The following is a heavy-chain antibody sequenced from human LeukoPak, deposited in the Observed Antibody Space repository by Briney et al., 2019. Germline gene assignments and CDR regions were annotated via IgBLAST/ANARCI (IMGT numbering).Heavy chain of an antibody. D-gene: IGHD4-17*01. CDR3: ARDRSYGDPYYYYGMDV. CDR2: ISYDGSNK. V-gene: IGHV3-30-3*01. CDR1: GFTFSSYA. Sequence: GGSLRLSCAASGFTFSSYATHWVRQAPGKGLEWVAVISYDGSNKYYADSVKGRFTISRDNSKNTLYLQMNSLRAEDTAVYYCARDRSYGDPYYYYGMDVWGQGTTVTVSS. J-gene: IGHJ6*02.